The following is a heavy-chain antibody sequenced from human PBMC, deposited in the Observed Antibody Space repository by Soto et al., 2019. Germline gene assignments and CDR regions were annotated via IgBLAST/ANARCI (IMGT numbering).Heavy chain of an antibody. CDR2: IYYSGTT. CDR1: GYSISSSNW. D-gene: IGHD1-26*01. V-gene: IGHV4-28*01. CDR3: ARREIQGPIDY. Sequence: SETLSLTCAVSGYSISSSNWWGWIRQPPGKGLEWIGYIYYSGTTYYNPSLKSRVTMSVDTSKNQFSLKLTSVTAVDTAVYYCARREIQGPIDYWGQGTLFTVSS. J-gene: IGHJ4*02.